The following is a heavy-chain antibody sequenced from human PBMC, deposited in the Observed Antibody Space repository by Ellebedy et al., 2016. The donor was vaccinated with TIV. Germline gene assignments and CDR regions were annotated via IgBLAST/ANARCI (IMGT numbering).Heavy chain of an antibody. J-gene: IGHJ3*01. V-gene: IGHV3-33*08. CDR1: GFTFSSYG. D-gene: IGHD3-3*01. CDR3: ARDNYYDPLDV. Sequence: GGSLRLSCAASGFTFSSYGMHWVRQAPGKGLEWVAVIWYDGSNKYYADSVKGRFTISRDNAQNSLYLQMNSLRADDTAVYYCARDNYYDPLDVWGQGTMVTVSS. CDR2: IWYDGSNK.